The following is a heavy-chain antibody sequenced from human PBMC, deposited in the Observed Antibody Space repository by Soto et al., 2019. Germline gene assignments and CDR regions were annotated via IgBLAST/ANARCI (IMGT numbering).Heavy chain of an antibody. D-gene: IGHD2-15*01. Sequence: GGSLRLSCAASGFTFSDYYMSWIRQAPGKGLEWVSYISSSGSTIYYADSVKGRFTISRDNAKNSLYLQMNSLRAEDTAVYYCARDIVVVVAAKYDAFDIWGQGTMVTVSS. J-gene: IGHJ3*02. V-gene: IGHV3-11*01. CDR1: GFTFSDYY. CDR3: ARDIVVVVAAKYDAFDI. CDR2: ISSSGSTI.